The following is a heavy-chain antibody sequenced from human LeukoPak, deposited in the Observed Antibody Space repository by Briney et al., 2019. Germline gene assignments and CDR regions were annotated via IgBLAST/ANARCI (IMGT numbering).Heavy chain of an antibody. D-gene: IGHD3-10*01. Sequence: GGSLRLSCAASGFTVSYNYMSWVRQAPGKGLEWVSTIYRGGSTYYADSVKGRFTISRDNSKNTVYLQMNSPRDEDTAVYYCARGSYGSGNYYTGDAFDMWGQGTMVTVSS. V-gene: IGHV3-53*01. J-gene: IGHJ3*02. CDR3: ARGSYGSGNYYTGDAFDM. CDR1: GFTVSYNY. CDR2: IYRGGST.